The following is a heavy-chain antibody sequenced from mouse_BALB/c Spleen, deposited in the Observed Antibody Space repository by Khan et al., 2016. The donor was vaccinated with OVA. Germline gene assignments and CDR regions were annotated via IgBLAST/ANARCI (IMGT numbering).Heavy chain of an antibody. J-gene: IGHJ2*01. CDR1: GYTFTSYW. Sequence: VELVESGAELVKAGASVKMSCKASGYTFTSYWMHWVKQRLGQGLEWFAETNPTNGRTYYKEKFKSKATLTVDNSSSTAYMLLSGPTFEDSAVYYFARIKKIVATYFDYWGQGTTLTVSS. D-gene: IGHD1-1*01. V-gene: IGHV1S81*02. CDR2: TNPTNGRT. CDR3: ARIKKIVATYFDY.